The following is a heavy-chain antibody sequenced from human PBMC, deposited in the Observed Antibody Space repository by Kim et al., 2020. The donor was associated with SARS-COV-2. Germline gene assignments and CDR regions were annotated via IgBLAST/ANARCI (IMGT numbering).Heavy chain of an antibody. V-gene: IGHV5-51*01. CDR3: ARQEGYYYDSSGYPLPSGFDY. CDR2: IYPGDSDT. CDR1: GYSFTSYW. D-gene: IGHD3-22*01. J-gene: IGHJ4*02. Sequence: GESLKISCKGSGYSFTSYWIGWVRQMPGKGLEWMGIIYPGDSDTRYSPSFQGQVTISADKSISTAYLQWSSLKASDTAMYYCARQEGYYYDSSGYPLPSGFDYWGQGTPVTVSS.